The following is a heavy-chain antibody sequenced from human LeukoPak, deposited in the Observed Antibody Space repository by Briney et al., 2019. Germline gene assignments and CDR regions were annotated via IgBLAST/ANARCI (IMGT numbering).Heavy chain of an antibody. Sequence: ASVKVSCKASGYTFTAYYMHWVRQAPGQGLEWMGRINPNSGGTNYAQRFQGRVTMTRDTSISTAYMELTRLRSDDTAVYYCATLWEASMVTKGNWGQGTLVTVSS. V-gene: IGHV1-2*06. D-gene: IGHD3-10*01. CDR3: ATLWEASMVTKGN. CDR2: INPNSGGT. CDR1: GYTFTAYY. J-gene: IGHJ4*02.